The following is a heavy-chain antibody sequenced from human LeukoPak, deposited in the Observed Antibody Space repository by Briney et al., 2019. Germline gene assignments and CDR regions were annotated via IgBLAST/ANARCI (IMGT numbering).Heavy chain of an antibody. J-gene: IGHJ4*02. CDR2: IRSKAYGGTT. CDR3: TRDLCSSTSCYAPFDY. Sequence: GGSLRLSCTASGFTFGDYAMSWVRQAPGKGLEWVAFIRSKAYGGTTEYAASVKGRFTISRDDSKSIAYLQMNSLETEDTAVYYCTRDLCSSTSCYAPFDYWGQGTLVTVSS. D-gene: IGHD2-2*01. CDR1: GFTFGDYA. V-gene: IGHV3-49*04.